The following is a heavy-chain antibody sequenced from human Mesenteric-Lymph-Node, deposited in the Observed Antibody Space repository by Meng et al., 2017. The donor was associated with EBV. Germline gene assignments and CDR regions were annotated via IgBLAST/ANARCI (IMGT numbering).Heavy chain of an antibody. Sequence: QTTLKESGPTLVNPTQTLTLTCTFSGFSLLTRGVAVSWIRQPPGKALECLGIIYWDDDKHYSPSLKSRLTITRDTSKSQVVLTMTNMDPVDTATYYCSHRRSDFAGNIIVDYWGHGTLVTVSS. CDR2: IYWDDDK. CDR3: SHRRSDFAGNIIVDY. D-gene: IGHD6-13*01. J-gene: IGHJ4*01. CDR1: GFSLLTRGVA. V-gene: IGHV2-5*02.